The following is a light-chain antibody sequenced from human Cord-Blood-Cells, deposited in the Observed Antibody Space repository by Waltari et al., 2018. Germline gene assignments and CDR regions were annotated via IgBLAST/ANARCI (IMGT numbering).Light chain of an antibody. CDR3: SSYAGSNRV. J-gene: IGLJ3*02. CDR2: EVS. CDR1: SSDVGGYNY. Sequence: QSALTQPPSASGSPGQSVTISCTGTSSDVGGYNYVSWYQQHPGKAPQLMIYEVSKRPSGVPVRFSGSKSGNTASLTVSGLQAEDEADYYCSSYAGSNRVFGGGTKLTVL. V-gene: IGLV2-8*01.